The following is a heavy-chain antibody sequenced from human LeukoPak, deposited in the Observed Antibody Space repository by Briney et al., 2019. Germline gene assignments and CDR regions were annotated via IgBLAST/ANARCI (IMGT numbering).Heavy chain of an antibody. CDR1: GYTFTSYG. D-gene: IGHD2-2*01. CDR3: ARDGDVVVPAATDDAFDI. Sequence: ASVKVSCKASGYTFTSYGISWVRQAPGQGLEWMGWISAYSGNTNYAQKLQGRVTMTTDTSTSTAYMELRSLRSDDTAVYYCARDGDVVVPAATDDAFDIWGQGTMVTVSS. CDR2: ISAYSGNT. J-gene: IGHJ3*02. V-gene: IGHV1-18*04.